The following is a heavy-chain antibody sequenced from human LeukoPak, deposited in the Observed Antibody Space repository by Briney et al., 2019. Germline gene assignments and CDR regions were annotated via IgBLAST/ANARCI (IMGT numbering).Heavy chain of an antibody. CDR2: IYYSGST. Sequence: QSSETLSLTCTVSGGSISSYYWSWIRQPPGKGLEWIGYIYYSGSTNYNPSLKSRVTISVDTSKNQFSLKLSSVTAADTAVYCCARAMTTVTPIDYWGQGALVTVSS. V-gene: IGHV4-59*01. J-gene: IGHJ4*02. CDR3: ARAMTTVTPIDY. D-gene: IGHD4-17*01. CDR1: GGSISSYY.